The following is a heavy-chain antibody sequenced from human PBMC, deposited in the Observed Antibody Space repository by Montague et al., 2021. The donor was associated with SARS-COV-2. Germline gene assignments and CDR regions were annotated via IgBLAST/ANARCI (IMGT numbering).Heavy chain of an antibody. V-gene: IGHV3-33*01. CDR3: AGNDIVATIRVVVDY. Sequence: SLRLSCAASGFTFSSYGMHWVRQAPGKGLEWVAVIWYDGSNKYYADSVKGRFTISRDNSKNTLYLQMNSLRAEDTAVYYCAGNDIVATIRVVVDYWGQGTLVTVSS. J-gene: IGHJ4*02. CDR1: GFTFSSYG. CDR2: IWYDGSNK. D-gene: IGHD5-12*01.